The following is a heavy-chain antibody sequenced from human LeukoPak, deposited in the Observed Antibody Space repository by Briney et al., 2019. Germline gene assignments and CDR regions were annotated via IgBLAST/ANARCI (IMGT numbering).Heavy chain of an antibody. CDR2: ISAYNGNT. J-gene: IGHJ4*02. V-gene: IGHV1-18*01. CDR1: GYTFTSYG. D-gene: IGHD6-13*01. Sequence: GASVKVSCKASGYTFTSYGISWVRQAPGQGLEWMGGISAYNGNTNYAQKLQGRVTMTTDTSTCTAYMELRSLRSDDTAVYYCARDHRDSSWYADFDYWGQGTLVTVSS. CDR3: ARDHRDSSWYADFDY.